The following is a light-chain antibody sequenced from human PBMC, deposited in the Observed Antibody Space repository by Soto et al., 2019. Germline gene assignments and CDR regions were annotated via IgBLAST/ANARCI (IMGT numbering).Light chain of an antibody. Sequence: DIQMTQSPSTLSASVGDRVTITCRASQGISSYLAWYQQKPGKAPNLLISAASTLQSGVPSRSSGSGSGTEFTLTISSLQPEDFAIYYCQQLNSYPITFGQGTRLEIK. J-gene: IGKJ5*01. V-gene: IGKV1-9*01. CDR3: QQLNSYPIT. CDR2: AAS. CDR1: QGISSY.